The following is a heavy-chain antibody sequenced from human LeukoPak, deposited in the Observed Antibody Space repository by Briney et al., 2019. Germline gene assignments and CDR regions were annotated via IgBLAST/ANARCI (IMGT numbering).Heavy chain of an antibody. CDR1: SGSINNYY. V-gene: IGHV4-59*01. J-gene: IGHJ4*02. CDR2: IYYSGST. Sequence: SEPLSLPCTVSSGSINNYYWSWIRQPPGRGLVWIGYIYYSGSTNYNPSLKSRVTISVDTSKNQFSLKLSSLTAADAAVYYCARHRGSGYPYFDYWGQGTLSTVSS. D-gene: IGHD3-22*01. CDR3: ARHRGSGYPYFDY.